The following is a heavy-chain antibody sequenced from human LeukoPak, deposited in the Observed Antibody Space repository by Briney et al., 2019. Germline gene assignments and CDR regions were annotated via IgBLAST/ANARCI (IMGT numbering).Heavy chain of an antibody. CDR1: GFTFSIFS. CDR3: ARVGYGGNAKDY. CDR2: IKEDGSKR. J-gene: IGHJ4*02. D-gene: IGHD4-23*01. V-gene: IGHV3-7*04. Sequence: GGSLRLSCAASGFTFSIFSMNWVRQAPGKGLEWVANIKEDGSKRYYVDSVRGRFSTTRDNAKNSLYLQVNSLRAEDTAVYYCARVGYGGNAKDYWGQGTLVTVSS.